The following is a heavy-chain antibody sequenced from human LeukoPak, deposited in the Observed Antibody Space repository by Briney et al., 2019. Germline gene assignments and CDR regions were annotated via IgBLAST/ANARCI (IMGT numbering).Heavy chain of an antibody. CDR3: AKDGRYYGCFDY. CDR1: GFTFSSYS. D-gene: IGHD3-10*01. CDR2: ISSSSSTI. V-gene: IGHV3-48*01. Sequence: GGSLRLPCAASGFTFSSYSMNWVRQAPGKGLEWVSYISSSSSTIYYADSVKGRFTISRDNSKNTLYLQMNSLRAEDTAVYYCAKDGRYYGCFDYWGQGTLVTVSS. J-gene: IGHJ4*02.